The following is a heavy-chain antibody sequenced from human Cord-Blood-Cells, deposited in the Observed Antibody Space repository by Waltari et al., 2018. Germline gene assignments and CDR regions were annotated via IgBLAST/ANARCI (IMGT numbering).Heavy chain of an antibody. D-gene: IGHD5-12*01. Sequence: QVQLQQWGAGLLKPSETLSLTCAVSGGSFSGYYCCWLRQPPGKGLEWVGEINQSGSTNSNPSLKSRVTIPVDTSKNQFSLKLSSVTAADTAVYYCARETRYSGYDSRGFDYWGQGTLVTVSS. CDR1: GGSFSGYY. J-gene: IGHJ4*02. V-gene: IGHV4-34*01. CDR2: INQSGST. CDR3: ARETRYSGYDSRGFDY.